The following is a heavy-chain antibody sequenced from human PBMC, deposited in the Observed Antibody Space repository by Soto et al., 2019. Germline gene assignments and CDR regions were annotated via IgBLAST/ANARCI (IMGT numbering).Heavy chain of an antibody. V-gene: IGHV4-31*03. D-gene: IGHD1-26*01. CDR3: ARDRYRGGAPPHGVEI. CDR2: MYYSGST. J-gene: IGHJ3*02. CDR1: GGSISGAGYY. Sequence: SETLSLTCTVSGGSISGAGYYWSWIRQHPGKGLEWIGYMYYSGSTYYNPSLKSRVTISVDTSKNQFSLKLRSLTAADTAVYFCARDRYRGGAPPHGVEIWGKGGMVT.